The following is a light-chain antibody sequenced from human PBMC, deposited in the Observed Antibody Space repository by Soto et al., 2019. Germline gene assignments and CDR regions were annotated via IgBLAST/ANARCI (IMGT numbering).Light chain of an antibody. Sequence: AIRMTQSPSSFSASTGDRVTITCRASQGISSYLTWYQQKPGKAPKLLIYAASTLQGGVPSRFSGSGSGTEFTLTISRLQDEYFTTYYCQQYCTSWTFGQGTKVEIK. CDR2: AAS. CDR3: QQYCTSWT. V-gene: IGKV1-8*01. J-gene: IGKJ1*01. CDR1: QGISSY.